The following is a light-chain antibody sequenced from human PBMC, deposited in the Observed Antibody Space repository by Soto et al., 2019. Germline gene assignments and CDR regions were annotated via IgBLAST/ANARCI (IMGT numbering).Light chain of an antibody. Sequence: EIVLTQSPGTLSLSPGERASLSCRASQSLTTNYLGWYQQKPGQAPRLLVYGASRRATGIPDRFSGSGSGTDFTLKISRVEAEDVGVYYCMQPLQSWTFGQGTKVDIK. CDR2: GAS. CDR1: QSLTTNY. J-gene: IGKJ1*01. V-gene: IGKV3-20*01. CDR3: MQPLQSWT.